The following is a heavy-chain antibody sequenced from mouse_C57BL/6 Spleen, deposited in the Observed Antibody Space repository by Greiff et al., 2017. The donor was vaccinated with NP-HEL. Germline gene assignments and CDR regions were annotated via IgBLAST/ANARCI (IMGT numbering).Heavy chain of an antibody. CDR3: SRLLRGGFDY. Sequence: QVQLQQPGAELVKPGASVKLSCKASGYTFTSYWMHWVKQRPGQGLEWIGMIDPNSGSTNYNEKFKSKATLTVDKSSSTAYMQLSSLTSEDSAVYYCSRLLRGGFDYWGQGTTLTVSS. V-gene: IGHV1-64*01. D-gene: IGHD1-1*01. CDR1: GYTFTSYW. J-gene: IGHJ2*01. CDR2: IDPNSGST.